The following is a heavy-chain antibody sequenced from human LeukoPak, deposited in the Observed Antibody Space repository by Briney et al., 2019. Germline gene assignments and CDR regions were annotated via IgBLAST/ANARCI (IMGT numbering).Heavy chain of an antibody. D-gene: IGHD3-16*02. V-gene: IGHV4-34*01. J-gene: IGHJ4*02. CDR1: GGSFSGYY. Sequence: SGTLSLTCAVYGGSFSGYYWSWIRQPPGKGLEWIGEINHSGSTNYNPSLKSRVTISVDTSKNQFSLKLSSVTAADTAVYYCASSYDYVWGSYRYFDWGRGSLDYWGQGTLVTVSS. CDR3: ASSYDYVWGSYRYFDWGRGSLDY. CDR2: INHSGST.